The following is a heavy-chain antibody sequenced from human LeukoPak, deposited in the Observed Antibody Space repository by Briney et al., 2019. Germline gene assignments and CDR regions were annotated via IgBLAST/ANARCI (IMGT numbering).Heavy chain of an antibody. CDR2: IYPGDSDT. CDR1: GYSFTSYW. D-gene: IGHD3-10*01. V-gene: IGHV5-51*01. J-gene: IGHJ4*02. CDR3: ARHAGSGSYAWYVVNY. Sequence: GESLKISCKGSGYSFTSYWIGWVRQMPGKGLEWMGIIYPGDSDTRYSPSFQGQVTISADKSISTAYLQWSSLKASDTAMYYCARHAGSGSYAWYVVNYWGQGTLVTVSS.